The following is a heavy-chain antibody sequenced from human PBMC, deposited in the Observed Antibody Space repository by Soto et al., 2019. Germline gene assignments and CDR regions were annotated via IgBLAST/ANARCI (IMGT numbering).Heavy chain of an antibody. J-gene: IGHJ5*02. Sequence: SETLSLTCTVSGGSISSYYWSWIRQPPGKGLEWIGYIYYSGSTNYNPSLKSRVTISVDTSKNQFSLKLSRLRSDDTAVYYCAREDRLVHPNWFDTWGQGTLVTVSS. CDR2: IYYSGST. CDR1: GGSISSYY. V-gene: IGHV4-59*01. CDR3: AREDRLVHPNWFDT. D-gene: IGHD6-19*01.